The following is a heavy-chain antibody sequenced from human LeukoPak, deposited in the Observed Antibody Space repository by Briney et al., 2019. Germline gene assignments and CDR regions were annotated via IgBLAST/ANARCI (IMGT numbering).Heavy chain of an antibody. J-gene: IGHJ4*02. D-gene: IGHD3-3*02. V-gene: IGHV3-48*04. CDR3: ASRAHFWSGPGG. CDR1: GFTFSSYS. CDR2: ISGSSSTI. Sequence: PGGSLRLSCAASGFTFSSYSMNWVRQAPGKGLEWVSYISGSSSTIYYADSMKGRFTISRDNAKNSLYLQMNSLRAEDTAVYYCASRAHFWSGPGGWGQGTLVTVSS.